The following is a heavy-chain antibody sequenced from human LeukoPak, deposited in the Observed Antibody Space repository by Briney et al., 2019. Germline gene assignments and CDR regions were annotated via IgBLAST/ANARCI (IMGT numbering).Heavy chain of an antibody. V-gene: IGHV4-39*01. Sequence: SETLSLTCTVSGGPISSSSYYWGWIRQPPGKGLEWIGSIYYSGSTYYNPSLKSRVTISVDTSKNQFSLKLSSVTAADTAVYYCARHDGGVDYGGKADDDAFDIWGQGTMVTVSS. CDR1: GGPISSSSYY. CDR2: IYYSGST. D-gene: IGHD4-23*01. J-gene: IGHJ3*02. CDR3: ARHDGGVDYGGKADDDAFDI.